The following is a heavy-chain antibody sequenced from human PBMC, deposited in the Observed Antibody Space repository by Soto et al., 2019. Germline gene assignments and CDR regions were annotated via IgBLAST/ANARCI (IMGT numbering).Heavy chain of an antibody. Sequence: XDSLKVSWQCSVYSFTSYWIGLMLQMPGKGLEWMGIIYPGDSDTRYSPSFQGQVTISADKSISTAYLQWSSLKASDTAMYYCARSYSGYEGDAFDIWGQGTMVTVSS. CDR2: IYPGDSDT. CDR3: ARSYSGYEGDAFDI. D-gene: IGHD5-12*01. J-gene: IGHJ3*02. CDR1: VYSFTSYW. V-gene: IGHV5-51*01.